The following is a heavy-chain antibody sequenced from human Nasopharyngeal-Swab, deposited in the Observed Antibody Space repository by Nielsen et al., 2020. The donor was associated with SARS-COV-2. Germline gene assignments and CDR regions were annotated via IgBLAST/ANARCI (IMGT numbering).Heavy chain of an antibody. J-gene: IGHJ3*02. CDR3: ARTMGGSYFGAFDI. Sequence: GGSLRLSCAASGFTFSNYALHWVRQAPGRGLEWVAVISYDGSNKYYADSVKGRFTVSRDNSKNTLCLQMNSLRSDDTAVYYCARTMGGSYFGAFDIWGQGTMVTVSS. V-gene: IGHV3-30*04. D-gene: IGHD1-26*01. CDR1: GFTFSNYA. CDR2: ISYDGSNK.